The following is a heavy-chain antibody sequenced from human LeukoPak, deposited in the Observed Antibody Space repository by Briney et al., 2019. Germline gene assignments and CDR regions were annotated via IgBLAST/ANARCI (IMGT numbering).Heavy chain of an antibody. D-gene: IGHD2-15*01. CDR2: ISYDGSNK. CDR3: VRARGYCGGGSCFFDY. CDR1: GFTFSTYD. Sequence: PGGSLRLSCAASGFTFSTYDMHWVRQTPGKGLEWVAVISYDGSNKYYTDSVKGRFTISRDNSKNTLYLQMNSLRSEDTAAYYCVRARGYCGGGSCFFDYWGQGTLVTVSS. J-gene: IGHJ4*02. V-gene: IGHV3-30*03.